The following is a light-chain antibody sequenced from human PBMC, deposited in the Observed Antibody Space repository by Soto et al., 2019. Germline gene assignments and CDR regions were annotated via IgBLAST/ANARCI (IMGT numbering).Light chain of an antibody. CDR2: DVS. CDR1: SSEVGVYNY. J-gene: IGLJ1*01. CDR3: GSYTSSSTLYV. Sequence: QSALTQPASVSGSPGQAITISCTGTSSEVGVYNYVSWYQQHPGKDPKLMIYDVSNRPSGVSNRFSGSKSGNTASLTISGLQAEDEADYYCGSYTSSSTLYVFGTGTQLTVL. V-gene: IGLV2-14*01.